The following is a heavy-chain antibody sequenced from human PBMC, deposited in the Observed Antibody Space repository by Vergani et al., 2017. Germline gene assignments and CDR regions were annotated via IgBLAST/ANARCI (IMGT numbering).Heavy chain of an antibody. V-gene: IGHV3-73*01. J-gene: IGHJ6*02. CDR2: IRSKADTYAT. CDR3: AKARDPNCKGGNCYSYYYGLDL. D-gene: IGHD2-15*01. Sequence: EVHLVESGGGLVQPGGSLKLPCAASGFTFSGSATHWVRQASGKGLEWVGRIRSKADTYATAYAASVKGRFTISRDDSKNTAYLQMNSLKTEDTAVYYCAKARDPNCKGGNCYSYYYGLDLWGQGTTVTVSS. CDR1: GFTFSGSA.